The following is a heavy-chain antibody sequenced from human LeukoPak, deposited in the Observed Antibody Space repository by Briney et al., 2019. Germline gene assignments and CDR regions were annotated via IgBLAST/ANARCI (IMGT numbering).Heavy chain of an antibody. CDR2: IYYSGST. D-gene: IGHD3-16*02. V-gene: IGHV4-59*01. Sequence: PSETLSLTCTASGGSISSYYWSWIRQPPGKGLEWIGYIYYSGSTNYNPSLKSRVTISVDTSKNQFSLKLSSVTAADTAVYYCARGGDYVWGSYRVLDYWGQGTLVTVSS. J-gene: IGHJ4*02. CDR3: ARGGDYVWGSYRVLDY. CDR1: GGSISSYY.